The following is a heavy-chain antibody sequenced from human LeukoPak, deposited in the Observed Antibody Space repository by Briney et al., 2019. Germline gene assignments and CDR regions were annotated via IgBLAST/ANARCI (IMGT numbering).Heavy chain of an antibody. CDR3: ARDSAYSGSYLDAFDI. V-gene: IGHV3-7*01. Sequence: GGSLRLSCAASGFTFSSYWMSWVRQAPGKGLEWVANIKQDGSEKYYVDSVKGRFTISRDNAKNSLYLQMNSLRAEDTAVYYCARDSAYSGSYLDAFDIWGRGTMVTVSS. CDR1: GFTFSSYW. D-gene: IGHD1-26*01. J-gene: IGHJ3*02. CDR2: IKQDGSEK.